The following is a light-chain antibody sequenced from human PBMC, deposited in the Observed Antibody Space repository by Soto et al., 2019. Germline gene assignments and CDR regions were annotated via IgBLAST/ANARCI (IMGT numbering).Light chain of an antibody. Sequence: QSVLTQPPSASGTPGQRVTISCSGSSSNIGSNSVDHYHHLPGRAPKLLIYSNNQRPSGVPDRFSGSKSGTSASLAISGLQSEDEADYYCAAWDDSLNAYVFGTGTKVTVL. CDR3: AAWDDSLNAYV. CDR2: SNN. J-gene: IGLJ1*01. V-gene: IGLV1-44*01. CDR1: SSNIGSNS.